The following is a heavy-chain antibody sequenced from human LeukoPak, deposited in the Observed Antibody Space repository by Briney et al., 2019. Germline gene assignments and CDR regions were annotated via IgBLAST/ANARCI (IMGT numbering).Heavy chain of an antibody. D-gene: IGHD6-19*01. Sequence: PGRSLRLSCAASGFTFSTYAMNWVRQAPGKGLEWVAVISYDGRQNYYADSVKGRFTISRDNAKDSVYLQLNSLRAEDTAVYYCATMGVAARLDHWGQGTLVAVSS. CDR1: GFTFSTYA. CDR3: ATMGVAARLDH. V-gene: IGHV3-30*04. J-gene: IGHJ4*02. CDR2: ISYDGRQN.